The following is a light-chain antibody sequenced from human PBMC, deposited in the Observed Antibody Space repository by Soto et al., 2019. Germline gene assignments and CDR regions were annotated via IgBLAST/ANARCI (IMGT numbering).Light chain of an antibody. Sequence: SYELTQPPSVSVSXGQTAXXTCSGDKLGNKYACWYQQKPGQSPVLVIYQDSKRPSGIPERLSGSNSGNTATLTISGTQAMDEADYYCQAWDSSTVVFGGGTKLTVL. CDR3: QAWDSSTVV. V-gene: IGLV3-1*01. CDR2: QDS. J-gene: IGLJ2*01. CDR1: KLGNKY.